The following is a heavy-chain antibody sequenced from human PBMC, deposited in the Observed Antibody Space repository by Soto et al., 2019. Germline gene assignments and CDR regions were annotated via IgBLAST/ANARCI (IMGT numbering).Heavy chain of an antibody. CDR1: GGSIGSGGYY. J-gene: IGHJ5*02. CDR2: IYYSGST. Sequence: SETRALTGTVSGGSIGSGGYYWSWIRQHPGKGLEWIGYIYYSGSTYYSPSLKSRVPISVDTSKKQLSLKLSSVTAADTAVYYCAREHLVLRYFDWLPSRFDPWGQGTLVTVSS. D-gene: IGHD3-9*01. V-gene: IGHV4-31*03. CDR3: AREHLVLRYFDWLPSRFDP.